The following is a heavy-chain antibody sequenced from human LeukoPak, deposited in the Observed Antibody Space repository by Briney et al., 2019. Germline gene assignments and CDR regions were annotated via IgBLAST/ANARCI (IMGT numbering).Heavy chain of an antibody. CDR3: AENYYDSSGYPAFDP. D-gene: IGHD3-22*01. J-gene: IGHJ5*02. V-gene: IGHV1-69*13. Sequence: SAKVSCKASGGTLSSYAISWVRQAPGQGLEWMGGIIPIFGTANYAQKFQGRVTITADESTSTAYMELSSLRSEDTAVYYCAENYYDSSGYPAFDPWGQGTLVTVSS. CDR1: GGTLSSYA. CDR2: IIPIFGTA.